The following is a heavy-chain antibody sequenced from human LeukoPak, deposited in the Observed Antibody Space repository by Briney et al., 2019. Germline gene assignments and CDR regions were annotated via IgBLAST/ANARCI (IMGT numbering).Heavy chain of an antibody. CDR2: INPNSGGT. CDR1: GYTFTGYY. J-gene: IGHJ4*02. V-gene: IGHV1-2*06. D-gene: IGHD3-3*01. CDR3: ARGWYIGVVIMQFDY. Sequence: ASVKVSCKASGYTFTGYYMHWVRQAPGQGLEWMGRINPNSGGTNYAQKLQGRVTMTTDTSTSTAYMELRSLRSDDTAVYYCARGWYIGVVIMQFDYWGQGTLVTVSS.